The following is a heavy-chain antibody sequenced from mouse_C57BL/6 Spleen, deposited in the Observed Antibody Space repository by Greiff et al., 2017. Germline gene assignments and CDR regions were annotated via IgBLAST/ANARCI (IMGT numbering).Heavy chain of an antibody. V-gene: IGHV1-15*01. J-gene: IGHJ4*01. D-gene: IGHD1-1*01. CDR1: GYTFTDYE. CDR3: TRQYGSSYDYAMDY. Sequence: VQLQQSGAELVRPGASVTLSCKASGYTFTDYEMPWVKQTPVHGLEWIGAIDPETGGTAYNQKFKGKAILTADKSSSTAYMELRSLTSEDSAVYYCTRQYGSSYDYAMDYWGQGTSVTVSS. CDR2: IDPETGGT.